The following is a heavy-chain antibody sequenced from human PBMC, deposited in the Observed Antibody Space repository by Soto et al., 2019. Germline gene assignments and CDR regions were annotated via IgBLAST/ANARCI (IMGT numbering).Heavy chain of an antibody. V-gene: IGHV3-15*01. CDR2: IKSKTDGGTT. CDR3: TTGGTGGRDHYYFDY. CDR1: GFTFSNAW. Sequence: GGSLRLSCAASGFTFSNAWMSWVRQAPGKGLEWVGRIKSKTDGGTTDYAAPVKGRFTISRDDSKNTLYPQMNSLKTEDTAVYYCTTGGTGGRDHYYFDYWGQGTLVTVSS. D-gene: IGHD7-27*01. J-gene: IGHJ4*02.